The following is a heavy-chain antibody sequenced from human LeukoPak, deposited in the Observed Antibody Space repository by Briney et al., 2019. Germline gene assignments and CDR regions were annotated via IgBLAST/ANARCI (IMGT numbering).Heavy chain of an antibody. CDR3: ARHPSFGMVIES. D-gene: IGHD3-3*01. CDR1: GGSISSYY. J-gene: IGHJ4*02. V-gene: IGHV4-59*08. Sequence: PSETLSLTCSVSGGSISSYYWSWIRQPPGRGLEWIGYVYYTGSTNYNPSLKSRVTISVDTSKNQFSLKLSSVTAADTAVYYCARHPSFGMVIESWGQGTLATVPS. CDR2: VYYTGST.